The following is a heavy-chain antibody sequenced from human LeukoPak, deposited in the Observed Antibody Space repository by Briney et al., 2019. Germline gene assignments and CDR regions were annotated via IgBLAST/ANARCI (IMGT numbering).Heavy chain of an antibody. D-gene: IGHD4-17*01. CDR2: ISYDGSNK. CDR3: AKDYGDYVRAPEH. Sequence: PGRSLRLSCAASGFTFNSYGMHWVRQAPGKGLEWVAVISYDGSNKYYADFVKGRFTISRDNSKNTLYLQMNSLRAEDTAVYYCAKDYGDYVRAPEHWGQGTLVTVSS. V-gene: IGHV3-30*18. CDR1: GFTFNSYG. J-gene: IGHJ4*02.